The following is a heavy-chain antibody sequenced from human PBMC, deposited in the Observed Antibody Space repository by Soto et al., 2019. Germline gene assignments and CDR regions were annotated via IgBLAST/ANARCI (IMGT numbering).Heavy chain of an antibody. J-gene: IGHJ5*02. CDR1: GFTFSSYS. CDR2: ISSSSSYI. D-gene: IGHD2-15*01. CDR3: ARAPYCSGGSCPSFDP. V-gene: IGHV3-21*01. Sequence: PVGSLRLSCAASGFTFSSYSMNWVRQAPGKGLEWVSSISSSSSYIYYADSVKGRFTISRDNAKNSLYLQMNSLRAEDTAVYYCARAPYCSGGSCPSFDPWGQGTLVTVSS.